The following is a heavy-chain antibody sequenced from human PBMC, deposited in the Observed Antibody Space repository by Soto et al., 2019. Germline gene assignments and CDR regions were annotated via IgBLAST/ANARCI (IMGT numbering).Heavy chain of an antibody. Sequence: QVQLQESGPGLVKPSGPLSLTCAVSGGAISSENWWTWVRQPPGKGLEWIGEVFHDGGANYNPSLNSRITISVDNSKDQFSRKMNSVPAADTAVYFWAVIPFGYQGMDVWGQGTTVTVSS. D-gene: IGHD3-10*01. J-gene: IGHJ6*02. CDR3: AVIPFGYQGMDV. V-gene: IGHV4-4*02. CDR2: VFHDGGA. CDR1: GGAISSENW.